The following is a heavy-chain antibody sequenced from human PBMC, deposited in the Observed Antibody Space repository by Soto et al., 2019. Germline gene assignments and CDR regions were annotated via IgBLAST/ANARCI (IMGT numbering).Heavy chain of an antibody. CDR3: ARPGYSSSWDDAFDI. CDR2: IIPIFGTA. V-gene: IGHV1-69*13. D-gene: IGHD6-13*01. CDR1: GGTFSSYA. J-gene: IGHJ3*02. Sequence: GASVKVSCKASGGTFSSYAISWVRQAPGQGLEWMGGIIPIFGTANYAQKFQGRVTITADESTSTAYMELSSLRSEDTAVYYCARPGYSSSWDDAFDIWGQGTMVTVSS.